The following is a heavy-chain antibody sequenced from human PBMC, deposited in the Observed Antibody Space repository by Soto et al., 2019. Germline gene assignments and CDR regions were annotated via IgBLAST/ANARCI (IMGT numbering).Heavy chain of an antibody. CDR2: IYTGGST. CDR1: GFTVSTNY. CDR3: AKCMGSSWIGVIDN. J-gene: IGHJ4*02. V-gene: IGHV3-53*01. Sequence: GGSLRLSCAASGFTVSTNYMSWVRQSPGKGLEWVSVIYTGGSTYYADSVKGRFTISRDNSKNRLFLQMNSLRAEDAAIYYCAKCMGSSWIGVIDNWGQGTLVTVSS. D-gene: IGHD6-13*01.